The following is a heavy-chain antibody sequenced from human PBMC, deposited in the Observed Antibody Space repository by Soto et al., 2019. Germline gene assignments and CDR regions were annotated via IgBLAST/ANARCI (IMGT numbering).Heavy chain of an antibody. J-gene: IGHJ5*02. D-gene: IGHD5-18*01. Sequence: QVRLVQSGAEVKKPGSSVKVSCQASGGTFSNYAITWLRLAPGQGLEWLGGIIPVFGTVNYAQKFQGRVKITADEATSTAYMELNRLGSEDTAVYYCARDNPYTNSFGDWFDPWGQGTLVIVS. CDR1: GGTFSNYA. CDR2: IIPVFGTV. V-gene: IGHV1-69*01. CDR3: ARDNPYTNSFGDWFDP.